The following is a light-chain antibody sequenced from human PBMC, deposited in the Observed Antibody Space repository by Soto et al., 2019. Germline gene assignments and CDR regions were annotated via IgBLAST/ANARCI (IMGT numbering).Light chain of an antibody. CDR3: QAWDSSTAVV. J-gene: IGLJ2*01. V-gene: IGLV3-1*01. Sequence: SYELTQPPSVSVSPGQTASITCSGDKLGDKYACWYQQKPSQSPVLVIYQDSSRPSGIPERFSGSNSGNTATLTISGTQAMDEADYYCQAWDSSTAVVFGGGTKVTVL. CDR1: KLGDKY. CDR2: QDS.